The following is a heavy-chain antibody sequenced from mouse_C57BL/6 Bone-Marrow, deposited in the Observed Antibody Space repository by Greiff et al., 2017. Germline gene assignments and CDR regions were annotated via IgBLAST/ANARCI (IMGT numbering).Heavy chain of an antibody. CDR1: GYTFTSYG. Sequence: VQLQESGAELARPGASVKLSCKASGYTFTSYGISWVKQRTGQGLEWIGEIYPRSGNTYYNEKFKGKATLTADKSSSTAYMELRSLTSEDSAVYFCARSGDYYGSSWYFDVWGTGTTVTVSS. J-gene: IGHJ1*03. D-gene: IGHD1-1*01. CDR3: ARSGDYYGSSWYFDV. CDR2: IYPRSGNT. V-gene: IGHV1-81*01.